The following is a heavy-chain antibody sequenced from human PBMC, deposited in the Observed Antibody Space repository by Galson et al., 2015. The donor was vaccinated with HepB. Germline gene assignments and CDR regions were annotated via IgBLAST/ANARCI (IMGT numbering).Heavy chain of an antibody. CDR3: TRQVVVAARTYYYYYMDV. CDR2: IRSKANSYAT. V-gene: IGHV3-73*01. Sequence: SLRLSCAASGFTFSGSAMHWVRQASGKGLEWVGRIRSKANSYATAYAASVKGRFTISRDDSKNTAYLQMNSLKTEDTAVYYCTRQVVVAARTYYYYYMDVWGKGTTVTVSS. CDR1: GFTFSGSA. J-gene: IGHJ6*03. D-gene: IGHD2-15*01.